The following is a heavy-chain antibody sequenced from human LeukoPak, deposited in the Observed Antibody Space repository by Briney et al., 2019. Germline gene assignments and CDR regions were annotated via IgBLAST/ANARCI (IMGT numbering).Heavy chain of an antibody. V-gene: IGHV3-21*01. CDR1: GFTFSSYS. D-gene: IGHD3-22*01. Sequence: KPGGSLRLSCAASGFTFSSYSMNWVRQAPGKGLEWVSSISSSSSYIYYADSLKGRFTISRDNAKNSLYLQMNSLRAEDTAVYYCARDQGQDYYDSSGYYYVGYFDYWGQGTLVTVSS. CDR2: ISSSSSYI. J-gene: IGHJ4*02. CDR3: ARDQGQDYYDSSGYYYVGYFDY.